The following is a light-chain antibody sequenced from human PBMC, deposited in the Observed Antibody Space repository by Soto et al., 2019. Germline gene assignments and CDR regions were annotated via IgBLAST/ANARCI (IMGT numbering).Light chain of an antibody. CDR1: QSFSY. Sequence: EIVLTQSPATLPLSKDERATLSCRASQSFSYLAGYQQIPGQPHSLLIDEASNSPTGITDRCSGSGSGTDSNLSISGLEAEELEVYYCQERSHWPLTFGGGTKGELK. CDR2: EAS. J-gene: IGKJ4*01. V-gene: IGKV3-11*01. CDR3: QERSHWPLT.